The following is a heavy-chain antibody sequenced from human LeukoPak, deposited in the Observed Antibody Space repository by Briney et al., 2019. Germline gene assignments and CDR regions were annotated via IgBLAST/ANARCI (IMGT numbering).Heavy chain of an antibody. CDR2: LYASGPT. CDR3: ARHTRMWGYFDS. J-gene: IGHJ4*02. D-gene: IGHD1-26*01. Sequence: SETLSLTCSVSGVSITIYYWSWFRQTAGKGPDWIGRLYASGPTNYNPSLKSRVTMSVDTSKNQLSLNVRSVTVADTAVYFCARHTRMWGYFDSWGQGTLVAVSS. CDR1: GVSITIYY. V-gene: IGHV4-4*07.